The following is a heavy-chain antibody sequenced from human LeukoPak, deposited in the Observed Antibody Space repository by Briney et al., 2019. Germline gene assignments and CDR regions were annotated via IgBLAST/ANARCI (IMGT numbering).Heavy chain of an antibody. CDR2: IRYDGSNK. CDR3: AKDPTTRRKYCSSTSCFSQRDR. V-gene: IGHV3-30*02. D-gene: IGHD2-2*01. CDR1: GFTFSSYG. Sequence: GGSLRLSCAASGFTFSSYGMHWVRQAPGKGLEWVAFIRYDGSNKYYADSVKGRFTISRDNSKNTLYLQMNSLRAEDTAVYYCAKDPTTRRKYCSSTSCFSQRDRWGQGTLVTVSS. J-gene: IGHJ4*02.